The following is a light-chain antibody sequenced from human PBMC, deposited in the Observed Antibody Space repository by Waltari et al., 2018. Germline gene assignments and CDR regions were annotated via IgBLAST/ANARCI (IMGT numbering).Light chain of an antibody. CDR2: KAS. Sequence: DFQMTQSPSTLSASVGDRVTITCRASQSVSTWLAWYQQKPGKAPKLLIYKASTLESGVPSRFSGSGSGTEFTLTISSLQPDDFATYYCQQHNSFGGGTKVEIK. CDR3: QQHNS. J-gene: IGKJ4*01. V-gene: IGKV1-5*03. CDR1: QSVSTW.